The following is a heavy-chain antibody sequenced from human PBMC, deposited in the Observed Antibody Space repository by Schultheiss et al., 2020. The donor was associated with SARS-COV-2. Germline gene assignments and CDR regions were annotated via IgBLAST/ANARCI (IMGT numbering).Heavy chain of an antibody. CDR1: GGSFSGYY. J-gene: IGHJ4*02. CDR2: IYYNGIT. V-gene: IGHV4-34*01. D-gene: IGHD3-22*01. Sequence: SETLSLTCAVYGGSFSGYYWIWIRQPPGKGLEWIGKIYYNGITYYNPSLTSRVTISVDTSKSQFSLKLSSVTAADTAVYYCAESSGYYFDYWGQGILVTVSS. CDR3: AESSGYYFDY.